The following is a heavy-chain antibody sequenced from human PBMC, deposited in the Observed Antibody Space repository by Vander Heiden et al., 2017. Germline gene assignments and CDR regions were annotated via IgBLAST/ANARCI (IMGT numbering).Heavy chain of an antibody. D-gene: IGHD6-6*01. Sequence: EVQLVESGGGLVQPGGSLKLSCAASGFTFSGSAMHWVRRASGKGLEWVGLIRSKANIYATAYAASVKGRFTISRDDSKNTAYLQMTSLKPEDTAVYSCWTIAARAGGGDYWGQGTLVTVSS. CDR2: IRSKANIYAT. J-gene: IGHJ4*02. CDR3: WTIAARAGGGDY. V-gene: IGHV3-73*02. CDR1: GFTFSGSA.